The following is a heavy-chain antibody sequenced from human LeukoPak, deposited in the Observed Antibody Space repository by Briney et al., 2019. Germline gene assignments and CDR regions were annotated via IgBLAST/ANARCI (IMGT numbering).Heavy chain of an antibody. CDR1: GFTFDDYA. J-gene: IGHJ6*02. V-gene: IGHV3-9*01. CDR2: ISWNSGSI. D-gene: IGHD1-14*01. CDR3: AKALSPEHKPRDHYYYGMDV. Sequence: GGSLRLSCAASGFTFDDYAMHWVRQAPGKGLEWVSGISWNSGSIGYADSVKGRFTISRDNAKNSLYLQMNSLRAEDTALYYCAKALSPEHKPRDHYYYGMDVWGQGTTVTVSS.